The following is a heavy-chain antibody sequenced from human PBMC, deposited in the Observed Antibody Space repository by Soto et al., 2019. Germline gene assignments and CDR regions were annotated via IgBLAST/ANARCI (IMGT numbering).Heavy chain of an antibody. CDR1: GGSISSGGYY. CDR3: AREATYYDFWSGRETTYYYYMDV. CDR2: IYYSGST. D-gene: IGHD3-3*01. J-gene: IGHJ6*03. V-gene: IGHV4-31*03. Sequence: SETLSLTCTVSGGSISSGGYYWSWIRQHPGKGLEWIGYIYYSGSTYYNPSLKSRVTISVDTSKNQFSLKLSSVTAADTAVYYCAREATYYDFWSGRETTYYYYMDVWGKGTTVTVSS.